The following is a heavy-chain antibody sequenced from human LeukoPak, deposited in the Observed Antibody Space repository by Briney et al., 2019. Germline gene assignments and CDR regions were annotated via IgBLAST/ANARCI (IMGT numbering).Heavy chain of an antibody. D-gene: IGHD3-10*01. J-gene: IGHJ4*02. CDR2: ISSSGSTK. V-gene: IGHV3-11*01. CDR3: ARDGHAYGRGSPHY. CDR1: GFTFSDYY. Sequence: GGSLRLSCAASGFTFSDYYMSWIHQAPGKGLEWVSYISSSGSTKYYADSVKGRFTISRDNAKNSYLQMNSLRAEDTAVYYCARDGHAYGRGSPHYWGQGTLVPVSS.